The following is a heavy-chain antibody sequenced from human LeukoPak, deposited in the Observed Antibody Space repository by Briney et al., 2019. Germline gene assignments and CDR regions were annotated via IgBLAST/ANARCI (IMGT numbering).Heavy chain of an antibody. J-gene: IGHJ4*02. CDR3: ARSGSYYHFDY. CDR1: GFTFSSYA. CDR2: ISDSGGST. D-gene: IGHD1-26*01. Sequence: GGSLRLSCAASGFTFSSYAMSWVRQASGKGLEWVSSISDSGGSTNYADSVKGRFTISRDNSKNTLYLQMNTLRAEDTAEYYCARSGSYYHFDYWGQGTLVTVSS. V-gene: IGHV3-23*01.